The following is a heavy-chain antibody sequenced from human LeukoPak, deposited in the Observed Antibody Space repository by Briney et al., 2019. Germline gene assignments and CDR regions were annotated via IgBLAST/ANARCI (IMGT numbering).Heavy chain of an antibody. J-gene: IGHJ4*02. V-gene: IGHV3-23*01. Sequence: GGSLRLSCVASGFTFSNHAMTWVRQAPGKGLEWVSAISADAVDTFYADPVKGRFTVSRDNSKNTLYLQMNSLRPEDTAIYYCAKKGQYSSSSVDYWGQGTLVTVSS. D-gene: IGHD6-6*01. CDR2: ISADAVDT. CDR1: GFTFSNHA. CDR3: AKKGQYSSSSVDY.